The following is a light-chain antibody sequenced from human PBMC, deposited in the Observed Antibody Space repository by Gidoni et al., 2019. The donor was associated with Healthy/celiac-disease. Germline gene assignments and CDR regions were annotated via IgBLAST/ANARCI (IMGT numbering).Light chain of an antibody. V-gene: IGKV1-27*01. CDR3: QKYNSAPLT. CDR1: QGISNY. Sequence: DIQMTQSPSALSAAVGDRVTITCRASQGISNYLAWYQQKPGKVPKLLIYAASTLQSGVPSRFRGSGSGTDFTLPISSLQPEDVATYSCQKYNSAPLTFGGGTKVEIK. J-gene: IGKJ4*01. CDR2: AAS.